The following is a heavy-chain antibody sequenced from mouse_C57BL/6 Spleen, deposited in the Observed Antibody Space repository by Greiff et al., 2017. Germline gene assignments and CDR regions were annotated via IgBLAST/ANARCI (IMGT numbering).Heavy chain of an antibody. D-gene: IGHD2-5*01. CDR1: GFSFNTYA. V-gene: IGHV10-1*01. Sequence: EVKLVESGGGLVQPKGSLKLSCAASGFSFNTYAMNWVRQAPGKGLEWVARIRSKSNNYATYYADSVKDRFTISRDDSESMLYLQMNNLKTEDTAMYYCVRQYSNYGFFDYWGQGTTLTVSS. CDR3: VRQYSNYGFFDY. CDR2: IRSKSNNYAT. J-gene: IGHJ2*01.